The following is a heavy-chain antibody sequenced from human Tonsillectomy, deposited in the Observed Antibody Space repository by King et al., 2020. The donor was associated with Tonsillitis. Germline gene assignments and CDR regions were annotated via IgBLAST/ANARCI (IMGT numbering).Heavy chain of an antibody. CDR2: ISSIGSTI. D-gene: IGHD3-3*01. CDR1: GFTFSDYY. J-gene: IGHJ4*02. V-gene: IGHV3-11*01. CDR3: ARDRDFWSGYRFWDFDY. Sequence: VQLVQSGGGLVKPGGSLRLSCAASGFTFSDYYMSWIRQAPGKGLEWVSYISSIGSTIYYADSVKGRFTISRDNAKNSLYLQMNSLRAEDTAVYYCARDRDFWSGYRFWDFDYWGQGTLVTVSS.